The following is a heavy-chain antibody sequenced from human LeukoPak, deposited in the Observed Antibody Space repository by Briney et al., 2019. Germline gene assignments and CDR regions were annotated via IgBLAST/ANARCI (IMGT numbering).Heavy chain of an antibody. CDR1: GGSISSGSYY. CDR2: IYTSGST. CDR3: ARDSGSYYGGFDY. V-gene: IGHV4-61*02. J-gene: IGHJ4*02. D-gene: IGHD1-26*01. Sequence: PSETLSLTCTVSGGSISSGSYYWSWIRQPAGKGLEWIGRIYTSGSTNYNPSLKSRVTISVDTSKNQFSLKLSSVTAADTAVYYCARDSGSYYGGFDYWGQGTLVTVSS.